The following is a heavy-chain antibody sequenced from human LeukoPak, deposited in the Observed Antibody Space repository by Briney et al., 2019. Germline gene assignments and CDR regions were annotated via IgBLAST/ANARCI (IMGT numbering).Heavy chain of an antibody. J-gene: IGHJ4*02. CDR1: AYSISSGYF. V-gene: IGHV4-38-2*02. D-gene: IGHD1-26*01. Sequence: PSETLSLTCTVSAYSISSGYFWGWIRQPPGKGLEWIGSIYHSGSTYYNPALKSRVTISVDTSKNQFSLKLSSVTAADTAVYYCAREWELSTFDYWGQGTLVTVSS. CDR3: AREWELSTFDY. CDR2: IYHSGST.